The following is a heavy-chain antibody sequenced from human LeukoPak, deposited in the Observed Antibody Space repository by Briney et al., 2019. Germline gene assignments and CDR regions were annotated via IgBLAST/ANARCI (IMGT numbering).Heavy chain of an antibody. Sequence: NSGGSLRLSCAASGFTFNSYGMHWVRQAPGKGLEWVSSISSSSSYIYYADSVKGRFTISRDNAKNSLYLQMNSLRAEDTAVYYCARGTDYMDVWGKGTTVTVSS. D-gene: IGHD1-1*01. CDR2: ISSSSSYI. CDR1: GFTFNSYG. V-gene: IGHV3-21*01. CDR3: ARGTDYMDV. J-gene: IGHJ6*03.